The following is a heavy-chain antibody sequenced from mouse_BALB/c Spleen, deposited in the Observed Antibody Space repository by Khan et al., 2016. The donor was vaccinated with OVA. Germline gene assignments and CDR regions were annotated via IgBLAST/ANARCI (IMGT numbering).Heavy chain of an antibody. D-gene: IGHD1-2*01. CDR3: ARGGGTAPFAY. CDR2: ISDLAYTI. Sequence: EVELVESRGGLVQPGGSRKLSCAASGFTFSDYGMAWVRQAPGKGPEWVAFISDLAYTIYYGDAVTGRFTISRENAKNTLYLEMSSLRSEDTAIYYCARGGGTAPFAYWGLGTLVTVSA. V-gene: IGHV5-15*02. CDR1: GFTFSDYG. J-gene: IGHJ3*01.